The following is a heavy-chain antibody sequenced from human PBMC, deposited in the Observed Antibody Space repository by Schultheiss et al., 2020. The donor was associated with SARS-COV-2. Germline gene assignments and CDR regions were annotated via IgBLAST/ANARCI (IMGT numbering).Heavy chain of an antibody. Sequence: GGSLRLSCKGSGYSFTSYWIGWVRQMPGKGLEWMGIIYPGDSDTRYSPSFQGQVTISADKSITTAYLQWSSLKASDTAMYYCARVSTPNSSGWDPGWFDPWGQGTLVTVSS. CDR3: ARVSTPNSSGWDPGWFDP. D-gene: IGHD6-19*01. CDR1: GYSFTSYW. J-gene: IGHJ5*02. CDR2: IYPGDSDT. V-gene: IGHV5-51*01.